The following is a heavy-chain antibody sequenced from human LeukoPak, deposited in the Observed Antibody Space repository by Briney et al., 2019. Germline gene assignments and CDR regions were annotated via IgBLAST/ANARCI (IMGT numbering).Heavy chain of an antibody. Sequence: SETLSLTCTVTSGSISGHYWSWIRQPAGKGLEWIGRIYTSGSTNYNPSLKSRVTISVDTSKNQFSLKLSSVTAADTAVYYCARDRAYCSSTSCYHIIDYWGQGTLVTVSS. J-gene: IGHJ4*02. CDR1: SGSISGHY. D-gene: IGHD2-2*01. V-gene: IGHV4-4*07. CDR2: IYTSGST. CDR3: ARDRAYCSSTSCYHIIDY.